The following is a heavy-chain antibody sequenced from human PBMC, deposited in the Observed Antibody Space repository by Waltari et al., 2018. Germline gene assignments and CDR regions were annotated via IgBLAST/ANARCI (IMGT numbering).Heavy chain of an antibody. Sequence: QVQLVQSGAEVKKPGASVKVSCKASGYTFTSYAMHWVRQAPGQRLEWMGWINAGNGNTKYSQKCQGRVTSTRDTSASTAYMELSSLRSEDTAVYYCARGMITFGGVIAGHYYYYGMDVWGQGTTVTVSS. J-gene: IGHJ6*02. V-gene: IGHV1-3*01. CDR2: INAGNGNT. CDR1: GYTFTSYA. CDR3: ARGMITFGGVIAGHYYYYGMDV. D-gene: IGHD3-16*02.